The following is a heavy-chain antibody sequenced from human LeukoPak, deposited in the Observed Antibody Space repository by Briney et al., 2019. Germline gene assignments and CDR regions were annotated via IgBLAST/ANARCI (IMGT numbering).Heavy chain of an antibody. V-gene: IGHV1-2*04. Sequence: GASVKVSCKASGYTFTSYYMHWVRQAPGQGLEWMGWINPNSGGTNYAQKFQGWVTMTRDTSISTAYMELSRLRSDDTAVYYCARDGRAYYDFLTGYYHFDYWGQGTLVTVSS. J-gene: IGHJ4*02. CDR1: GYTFTSYY. CDR3: ARDGRAYYDFLTGYYHFDY. CDR2: INPNSGGT. D-gene: IGHD3-9*01.